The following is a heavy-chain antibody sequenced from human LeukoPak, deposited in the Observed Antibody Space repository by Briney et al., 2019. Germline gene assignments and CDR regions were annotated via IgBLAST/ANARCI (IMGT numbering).Heavy chain of an antibody. D-gene: IGHD2-15*01. CDR1: GFTFSSYA. CDR2: ISGSGGST. V-gene: IGHV3-23*01. J-gene: IGHJ2*01. CDR3: AKAQGFGWYFDL. Sequence: GGSLRLSCAASGFTFSSYAMGWVRQAPGKGLEWVSAISGSGGSTYYADSVKGRFTISRDNSKNTLYLQMNSLRAEDTAVYYCAKAQGFGWYFDLWGRGTLVTVSS.